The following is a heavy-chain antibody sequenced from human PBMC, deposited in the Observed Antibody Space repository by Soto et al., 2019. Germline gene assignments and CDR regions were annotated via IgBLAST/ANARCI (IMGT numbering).Heavy chain of an antibody. J-gene: IGHJ3*02. CDR2: IIPIFGTA. CDR3: AIHSPPTYYYDNSGWTDAFDI. Sequence: QVQLVQSGAEVKKPGSSVKVSCKASGGTFSSYAISWVRQAPGQGLEWMGGIIPIFGTANYAQKFQGRVTITADESTSTAYMELSILRSEDTALYYCAIHSPPTYYYDNSGWTDAFDIWGQGTMVTVSS. CDR1: GGTFSSYA. V-gene: IGHV1-69*01. D-gene: IGHD3-22*01.